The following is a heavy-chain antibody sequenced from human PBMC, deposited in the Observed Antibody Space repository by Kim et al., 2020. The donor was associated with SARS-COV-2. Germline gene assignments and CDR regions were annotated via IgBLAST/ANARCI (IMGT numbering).Heavy chain of an antibody. J-gene: IGHJ4*02. CDR3: AKLPNYDYVWGSYRNEYYFDY. V-gene: IGHV3-23*01. Sequence: TISRDNSKNTLYLQMNSLRAEDTAVYYCAKLPNYDYVWGSYRNEYYFDYWGQGTLVTVSS. D-gene: IGHD3-16*02.